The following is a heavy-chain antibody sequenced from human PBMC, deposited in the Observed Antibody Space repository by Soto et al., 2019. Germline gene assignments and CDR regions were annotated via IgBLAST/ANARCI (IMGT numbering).Heavy chain of an antibody. CDR2: IYHSGST. J-gene: IGHJ6*02. CDR3: ARGHYRYAMDV. Sequence: SETLSLTCAVSGGSISTGGYSWNWIRQPPGKGLEWVGYIYHSGSTYDNPSLKSRVTMSVNGSKNQFSLNLTSVTAADTAVYFCARGHYRYAMDVWGQGTTVTVSS. V-gene: IGHV4-30-2*01. CDR1: GGSISTGGYS.